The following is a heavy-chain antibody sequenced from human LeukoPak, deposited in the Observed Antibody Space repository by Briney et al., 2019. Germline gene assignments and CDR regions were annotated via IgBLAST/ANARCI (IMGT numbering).Heavy chain of an antibody. J-gene: IGHJ4*02. V-gene: IGHV4-59*08. CDR1: GGSISSYY. CDR2: ILYSGTT. Sequence: SETLSLTCTVSGGSISSYYWSWIRQPPGKGLEWIGYILYSGTTNSNPSLKSRVNISLDTSNNQISPKLTSVTAADTAVYFCARMGGYSGYATYWGQGILVTVSS. D-gene: IGHD5-12*01. CDR3: ARMGGYSGYATY.